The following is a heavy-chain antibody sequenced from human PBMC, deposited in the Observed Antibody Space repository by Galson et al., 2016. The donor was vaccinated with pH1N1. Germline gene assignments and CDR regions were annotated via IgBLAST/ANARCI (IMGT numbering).Heavy chain of an antibody. Sequence: SLRLSCAASKFTFSNYGMHWVRQAPGKGLEWVAVISYDGNNKYYADSVKGRFTISRDNSKKTLYLQMSSLRAEDTAVYCCAKDHFGYDQSGAFDFWGQGTMVTVSS. CDR2: ISYDGNNK. D-gene: IGHD1-14*01. J-gene: IGHJ3*01. V-gene: IGHV3-30*18. CDR3: AKDHFGYDQSGAFDF. CDR1: KFTFSNYG.